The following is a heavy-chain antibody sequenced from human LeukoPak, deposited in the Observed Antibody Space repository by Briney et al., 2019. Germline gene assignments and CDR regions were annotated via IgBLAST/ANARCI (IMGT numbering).Heavy chain of an antibody. Sequence: ASVKVSCKASGYTFYYYGISWVRQAPGQGLEWMGWINTNTGSPTYAQGFTGRFVFSLDTSVSTAYLQINSLKAEDTAVYYCAREWELPPSAFDPWGQGTLVTVSS. V-gene: IGHV7-4-1*02. J-gene: IGHJ5*02. CDR2: INTNTGSP. D-gene: IGHD1-26*01. CDR1: GYTFYYYG. CDR3: AREWELPPSAFDP.